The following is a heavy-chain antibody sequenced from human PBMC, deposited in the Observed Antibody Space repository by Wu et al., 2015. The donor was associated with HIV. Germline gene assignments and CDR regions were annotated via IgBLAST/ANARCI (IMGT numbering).Heavy chain of an antibody. Sequence: QVQLMQSGTEVKKPGASVKVSCKPSGYIFNQYGLHWLRQAPGQRPEWMGWVDPYNGDTNYSEKFLGRVTMKKDTYTGTAYMELKSLTSADTALYYCTKGRLGWEPFDYWGQGTLVTVSS. CDR3: TKGRLGWEPFDY. D-gene: IGHD6-19*01. CDR1: GYIFNQYG. J-gene: IGHJ4*02. CDR2: VDPYNGDT. V-gene: IGHV1-18*01.